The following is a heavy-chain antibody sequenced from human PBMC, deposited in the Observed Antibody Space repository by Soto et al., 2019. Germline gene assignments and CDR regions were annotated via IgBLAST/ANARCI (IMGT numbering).Heavy chain of an antibody. CDR1: GGSISSYY. CDR2: IYYSGST. D-gene: IGHD4-17*01. J-gene: IGHJ6*03. Sequence: PSETLSLTCTVSGGSISSYYWSWIRQPPGKGLEWIGYIYYSGSTNYNPSLKSRVTISVDTSKNQFSLKLSSVTAADTAVYYCARVSSTVIYYYYYYYMDVWGKGTTVTVSS. CDR3: ARVSSTVIYYYYYYYMDV. V-gene: IGHV4-59*01.